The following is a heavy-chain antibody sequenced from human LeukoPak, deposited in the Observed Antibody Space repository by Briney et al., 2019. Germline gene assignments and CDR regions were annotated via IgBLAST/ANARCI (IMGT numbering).Heavy chain of an antibody. D-gene: IGHD2-21*02. Sequence: PSETLSLTCTVSGGSISSYYWSWIRQPAGKGLEWIGRIHTSGNTDYNPSLKSRVTMSVGTSKNQFSLKLNSVTAADTAVYYCAREGSMTARPFVSIDYWGQGTLVTVSS. CDR3: AREGSMTARPFVSIDY. CDR1: GGSISSYY. J-gene: IGHJ4*02. CDR2: IHTSGNT. V-gene: IGHV4-4*07.